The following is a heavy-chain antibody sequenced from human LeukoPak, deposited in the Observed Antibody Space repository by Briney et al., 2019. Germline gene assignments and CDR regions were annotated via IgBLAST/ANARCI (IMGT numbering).Heavy chain of an antibody. J-gene: IGHJ5*02. V-gene: IGHV3-9*01. D-gene: IGHD1-7*01. CDR1: GFPFSDHY. CDR3: AKSTRGGTTLVDWFDP. Sequence: GGSLRLSCAASGFPFSDHYMIWIRQAPGKGLEWVSGISWNSGSIGYADSVKGRFTISRDNAKNSLYLQMNSLRAEDTAVYYCAKSTRGGTTLVDWFDPWGQGTLVIVSS. CDR2: ISWNSGSI.